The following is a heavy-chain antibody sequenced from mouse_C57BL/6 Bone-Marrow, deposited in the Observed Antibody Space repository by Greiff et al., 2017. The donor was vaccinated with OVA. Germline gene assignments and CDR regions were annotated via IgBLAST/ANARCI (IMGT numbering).Heavy chain of an antibody. CDR1: GYTFTDYY. V-gene: IGHV1-75*01. CDR3: ASPYYGSSNYAMDY. D-gene: IGHD1-1*01. Sequence: QVQLKESGPELVKPGASVKISCKASGYTFTDYYINWVKQRPGQGLEWIGWIFPGSGSTYYNEKFKGKATLTVDKSSSTAYMLLSSLTSEDSAVYFCASPYYGSSNYAMDYWGQGTSVTVSS. CDR2: IFPGSGST. J-gene: IGHJ4*01.